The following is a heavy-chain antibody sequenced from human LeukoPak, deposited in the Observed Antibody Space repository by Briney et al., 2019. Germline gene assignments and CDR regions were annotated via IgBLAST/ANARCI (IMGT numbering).Heavy chain of an antibody. CDR2: IYYRGST. CDR1: GGSISSSSYY. D-gene: IGHD4-17*01. J-gene: IGHJ4*02. V-gene: IGHV4-39*02. Sequence: PSETLSLTCFVSGGSISSSSYYWGWIRQPPGKGLEWIGNIYYRGSTYYNPSLKSRVTISVDTSKNQFSLRSSSVTAADTAVYYCARDNGDYALDYWGQGTLVTASS. CDR3: ARDNGDYALDY.